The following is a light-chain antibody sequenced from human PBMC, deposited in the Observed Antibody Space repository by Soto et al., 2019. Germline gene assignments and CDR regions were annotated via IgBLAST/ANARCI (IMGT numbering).Light chain of an antibody. Sequence: IVFTQSASTVSLSPGERATLSCRASQSVSSYLAWYQQKPGQAPRLLIYDASNRATGIPARFSGSGSGTDFTLTISSLEPEDFAVYYCQQRSNWPPITFGQGTRLEI. J-gene: IGKJ5*01. V-gene: IGKV3-11*01. CDR3: QQRSNWPPIT. CDR1: QSVSSY. CDR2: DAS.